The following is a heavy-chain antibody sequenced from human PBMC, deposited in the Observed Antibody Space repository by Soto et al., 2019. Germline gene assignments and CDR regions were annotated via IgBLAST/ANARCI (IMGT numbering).Heavy chain of an antibody. Sequence: QITLKESGPTLVEPTQTLTLTCTFSGFSRITTGSGVAWIRQPPGKALEWLALIYWDDDKRYSPSLKSRLTITKDTSKNQVVLTMNNMDPVDTGTYFCVPLMTAVATFGMDVWGKGTAVTVSS. V-gene: IGHV2-5*04. J-gene: IGHJ6*04. CDR3: VPLMTAVATFGMDV. CDR2: IYWDDDK. CDR1: GFSRITTGSG. D-gene: IGHD4-17*01.